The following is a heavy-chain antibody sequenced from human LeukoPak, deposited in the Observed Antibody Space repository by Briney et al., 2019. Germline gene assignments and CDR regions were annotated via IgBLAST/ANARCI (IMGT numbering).Heavy chain of an antibody. CDR3: ARHRYYYDSSGYYYQP. Sequence: ASETLSLACTVSGASISSYYWSWIRQPPGKGLEWIGYIYYSGSTNYNPSLKSRVTISVDTSKNQFSLRLSSVTAADTAVYYCARHRYYYDSSGYYYQPWGQGTLVTVSS. D-gene: IGHD3-22*01. J-gene: IGHJ5*02. CDR2: IYYSGST. V-gene: IGHV4-59*01. CDR1: GASISSYY.